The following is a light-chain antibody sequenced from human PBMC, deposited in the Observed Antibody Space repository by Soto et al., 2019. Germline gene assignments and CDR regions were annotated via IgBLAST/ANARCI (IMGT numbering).Light chain of an antibody. V-gene: IGKV3-20*01. Sequence: EIVLTQSPDTLSLSPGERATLSCRASQSVPNSRLAWYQQKPGQATSLVISDTSIRATGIPDRVSGSGSGTDFSLIIGRLEPEDFVVYICQQYGASPWTFGQGTKVDIK. J-gene: IGKJ1*01. CDR3: QQYGASPWT. CDR1: QSVPNSR. CDR2: DTS.